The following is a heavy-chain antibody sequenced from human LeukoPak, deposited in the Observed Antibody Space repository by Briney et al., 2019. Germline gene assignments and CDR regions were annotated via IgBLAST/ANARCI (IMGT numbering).Heavy chain of an antibody. D-gene: IGHD3-3*01. CDR1: GGSISSSSYY. J-gene: IGHJ4*02. CDR3: ARHAVRSYELHSSDFDY. Sequence: SETLSLTCTVSGGSISSSSYYWGWIRQPPGKGLEWIGSIYYSGSIYYNPSLKSRVTISVDTSKNQFSLKLSSVTAADTAVYYCARHAVRSYELHSSDFDYWGQGTLVTVSS. CDR2: IYYSGSI. V-gene: IGHV4-39*01.